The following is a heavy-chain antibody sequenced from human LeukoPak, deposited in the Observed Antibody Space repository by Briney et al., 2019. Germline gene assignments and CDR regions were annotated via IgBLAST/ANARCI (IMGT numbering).Heavy chain of an antibody. Sequence: GGSLRLSCAASGFTFTTYDMHWVRQATGKGLEWVSAIGTTGDTYYPGSVKGRFTISRDNAKNSLYLQMNSLRAEDTAVYYCARVIREIRSDYWGQGTLVTVSS. J-gene: IGHJ4*02. CDR2: IGTTGDT. V-gene: IGHV3-13*01. CDR1: GFTFTTYD. CDR3: ARVIREIRSDY. D-gene: IGHD5-24*01.